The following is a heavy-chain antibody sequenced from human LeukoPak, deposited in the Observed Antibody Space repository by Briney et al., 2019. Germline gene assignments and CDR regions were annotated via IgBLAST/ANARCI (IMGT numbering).Heavy chain of an antibody. CDR3: AKPQPGFFSENYGPWAFDS. CDR1: GFTFRSFA. J-gene: IGHJ3*02. V-gene: IGHV3-23*01. D-gene: IGHD1-26*01. CDR2: MSGNGGST. Sequence: GGSLRLSCAASGFTFRSFAMSWVRQAPGKGLEWVPAMSGNGGSTYYTDSVKGRFTISRDSSKNTLYLQMNSLRAEDTAMYYCAKPQPGFFSENYGPWAFDSWGQGTMVAVSS.